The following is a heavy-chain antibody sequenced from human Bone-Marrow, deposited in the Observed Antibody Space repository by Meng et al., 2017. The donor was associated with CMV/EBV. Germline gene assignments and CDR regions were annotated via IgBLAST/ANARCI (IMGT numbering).Heavy chain of an antibody. CDR2: IYSGGST. V-gene: IGHV3-53*01. CDR3: ARYYYGMDV. Sequence: GGSLTLSCAASGFTFSSYSMNWVRQAPGKGLEWVSVIYSGGSTYYADSVKGRFTISRDNSKNTLYLQMNSLRAEDTAVYYCARYYYGMDVWGQGTTVTVSS. CDR1: GFTFSSYS. J-gene: IGHJ6*01.